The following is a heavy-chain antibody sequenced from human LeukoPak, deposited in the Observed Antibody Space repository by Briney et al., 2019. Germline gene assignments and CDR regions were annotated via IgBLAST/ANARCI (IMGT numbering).Heavy chain of an antibody. J-gene: IGHJ4*02. CDR2: ISAAGGIT. D-gene: IGHD3-9*01. CDR3: ARVGIGRYYDILTGYYNPDY. Sequence: PGRSLRLSCAASGFTFSSYAMSWVRQAPGKGLEWVSTISAAGGITYYADSVKGRFTISRDNSKNTLFLQMSSLRAEDTAVYYCARVGIGRYYDILTGYYNPDYWGQGTLVTVSS. CDR1: GFTFSSYA. V-gene: IGHV3-23*01.